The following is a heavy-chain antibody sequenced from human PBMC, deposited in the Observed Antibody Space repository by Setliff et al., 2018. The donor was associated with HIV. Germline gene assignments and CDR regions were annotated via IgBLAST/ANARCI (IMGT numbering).Heavy chain of an antibody. Sequence: PGESLKISCAASGSTFNSYAMHWVRQAPGKGLEWVAVIWSDGSNKHYADSVKGRFTISRDNSKNTVYLQMNSLRAEDMAVYYCAKAMDYNFWSGLGYWGQGTLVTAPQ. CDR1: GSTFNSYA. V-gene: IGHV3-33*06. D-gene: IGHD3-3*01. CDR3: AKAMDYNFWSGLGY. CDR2: IWSDGSNK. J-gene: IGHJ4*02.